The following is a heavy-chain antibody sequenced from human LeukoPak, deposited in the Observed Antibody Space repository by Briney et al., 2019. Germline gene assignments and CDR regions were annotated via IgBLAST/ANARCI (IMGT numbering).Heavy chain of an antibody. CDR2: MSGSAGNT. Sequence: GGSLRLSCAVSGFTISTYAMSWVRQAPGKGLEWVSAMSGSAGNTYYADSVRGRITISRDNSKNMLYLEMNSLRAEDTAVYYCAKYDFWSGYNAPSDAFDIWGQGTMVTVSS. J-gene: IGHJ3*02. V-gene: IGHV3-23*01. D-gene: IGHD3-3*01. CDR3: AKYDFWSGYNAPSDAFDI. CDR1: GFTISTYA.